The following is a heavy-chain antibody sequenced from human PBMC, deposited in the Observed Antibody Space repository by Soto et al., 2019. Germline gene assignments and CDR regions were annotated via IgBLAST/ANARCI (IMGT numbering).Heavy chain of an antibody. J-gene: IGHJ6*02. CDR3: ARDRITGNVMDV. CDR1: GFTFSSYG. Sequence: QVQLVESGGGVVQPGRSLRLSCAASGFTFSSYGMHWVRQAPGKGLEWVAVIWYDGSNKYYADSVKGRFTSSRDNSKNTLYLQMNSLRAEDTAVYYCARDRITGNVMDVWGQGTTVTVSS. V-gene: IGHV3-33*01. CDR2: IWYDGSNK. D-gene: IGHD1-20*01.